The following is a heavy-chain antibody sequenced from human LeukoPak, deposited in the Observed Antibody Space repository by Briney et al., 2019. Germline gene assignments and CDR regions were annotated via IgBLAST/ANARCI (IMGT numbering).Heavy chain of an antibody. CDR2: INHSGST. CDR3: ARGFSSGWYYYYYGMEV. D-gene: IGHD6-19*01. J-gene: IGHJ6*02. V-gene: IGHV4-34*01. CDR1: GGSFSGYY. Sequence: SETLSLTCAVYGGSFSGYYWSWIRQPPGKGLEWIGEINHSGSTNYNPSLKSRVTISVDTSKNQFPLKLSSVTAADTAVYYCARGFSSGWYYYYYGMEVWGQGTTVTVSS.